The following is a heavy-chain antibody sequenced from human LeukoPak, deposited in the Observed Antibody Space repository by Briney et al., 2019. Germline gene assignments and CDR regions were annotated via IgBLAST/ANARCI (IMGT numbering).Heavy chain of an antibody. Sequence: GGSLRLSCGASGFPFSRFAMSGARHSRGRGGEWFSANSCSGGSTYYADSVKGRYTIYRENSKNTLYVQVNSLRAEHRAIFHCANQGVRIQLWSQGYYFHFWGQGTLVTVSS. CDR2: NSCSGGST. J-gene: IGHJ4*02. CDR1: GFPFSRFA. CDR3: ANQGVRIQLWSQGYYFHF. D-gene: IGHD5-18*01. V-gene: IGHV3-23*01.